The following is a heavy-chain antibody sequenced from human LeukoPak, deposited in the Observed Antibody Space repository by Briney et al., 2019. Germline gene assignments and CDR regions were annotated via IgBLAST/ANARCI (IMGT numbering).Heavy chain of an antibody. D-gene: IGHD3-22*01. CDR3: VRDYDSSGSFDY. CDR2: IYYSGST. CDR1: GGSISSGDYY. V-gene: IGHV4-30-4*01. J-gene: IGHJ4*02. Sequence: PAQTLWLTCTVSGGSISSGDYYWSWIRQPPGKGLEWIGYIYYSGSTYYNPSLKSRVTISLDTSKNQFSLKLSSVTAADTAVYYCVRDYDSSGSFDYWGQGTLVTVSS.